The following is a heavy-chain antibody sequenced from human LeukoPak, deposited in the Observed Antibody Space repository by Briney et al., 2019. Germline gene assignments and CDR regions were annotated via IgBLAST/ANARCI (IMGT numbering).Heavy chain of an antibody. D-gene: IGHD3-22*01. CDR1: GGTFSSYA. V-gene: IGHV1-69*05. CDR2: IIPIFGTA. J-gene: IGHJ4*02. CDR3: ARDLIGVVTESYFDY. Sequence: SVKVSCKASGGTFSSYAISWVRQAPGQGLEWMGRIIPIFGTANYAQKFQGRVTITTDESTSTAYMELSSLRSEDTAVYYCARDLIGVVTESYFDYWGQGTLVTVSS.